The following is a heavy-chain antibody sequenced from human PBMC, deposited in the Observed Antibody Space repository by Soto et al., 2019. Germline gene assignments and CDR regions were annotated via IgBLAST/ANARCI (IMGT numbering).Heavy chain of an antibody. CDR3: SHVLGYCSSVTCYHSVDYMDV. D-gene: IGHD2-15*01. CDR2: VYWDDDK. Sequence: QITLKESGPTLVKPTQTLTLTCTFSGFSLNTSAVGVGWIRQPPGKALEWLALVYWDDDKLYSPSLKSRLTFTKDTSKNQVVLTMTNMDPVDTATYFCSHVLGYCSSVTCYHSVDYMDVWGKGTTVTVSS. J-gene: IGHJ6*03. CDR1: GFSLNTSAVG. V-gene: IGHV2-5*02.